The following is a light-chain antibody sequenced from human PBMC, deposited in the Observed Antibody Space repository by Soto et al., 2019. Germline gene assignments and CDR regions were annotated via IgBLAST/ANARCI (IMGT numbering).Light chain of an antibody. J-gene: IGKJ3*01. CDR1: QTFSSGY. Sequence: ESVLTQSPGTLSLSPGERATLSCRASQTFSSGYVAWYQQKPGQAPKLLIYSTSTRATRIPDRFSGSGSGTCVTLTSIRLHPEDSAVYFYQHYYTPFTFGPGTKVEIK. V-gene: IGKV3-20*01. CDR2: STS. CDR3: QHYYTPFT.